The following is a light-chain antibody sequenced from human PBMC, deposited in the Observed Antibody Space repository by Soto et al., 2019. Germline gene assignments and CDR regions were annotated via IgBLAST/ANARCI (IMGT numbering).Light chain of an antibody. V-gene: IGKV1-5*03. CDR1: QSISSL. CDR2: KAS. CDR3: QQYNSYPLT. Sequence: DIQMTQSPSTLSASVGDRVTITCRASQSISSLLAWYQQKPGRAPTLLIYKASTLDSGVPSRFSGSGSGTEFTLTISSLQPDDFATYYGQQYNSYPLTFGQGTRLEIK. J-gene: IGKJ5*01.